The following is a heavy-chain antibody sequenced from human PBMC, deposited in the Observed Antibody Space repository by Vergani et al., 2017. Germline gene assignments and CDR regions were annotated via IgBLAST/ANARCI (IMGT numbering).Heavy chain of an antibody. CDR1: GYTFISYG. D-gene: IGHD1-1*01. CDR2: ISVYNGNT. V-gene: IGHV1-18*01. J-gene: IGHJ4*02. Sequence: QVQLVQSGAEVKKPGASVKVSCKASGYTFISYGFSWVRQAPGQGLEWMGWISVYNGNTKYAQKLQGRVTMTTDTSTNTAHMELRSLRSGDTAVYYCAREGRTQLERLKGFDYWGQGTLVTVSS. CDR3: AREGRTQLERLKGFDY.